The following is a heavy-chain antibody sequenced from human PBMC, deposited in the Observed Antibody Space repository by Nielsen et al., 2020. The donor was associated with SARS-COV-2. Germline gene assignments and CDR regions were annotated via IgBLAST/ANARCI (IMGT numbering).Heavy chain of an antibody. Sequence: SETLSLTCAVYGGSFSDYHWTWIRQPPGKGLEWIGEISRSGGTNYNPSLKSRVTISVDTSKNQFSLKLSSVTAADTAVYYCARERDIVVVPAAFDYWGQGTLVTVSS. J-gene: IGHJ4*02. V-gene: IGHV4-34*09. CDR2: ISRSGGT. CDR1: GGSFSDYH. CDR3: ARERDIVVVPAAFDY. D-gene: IGHD2-2*01.